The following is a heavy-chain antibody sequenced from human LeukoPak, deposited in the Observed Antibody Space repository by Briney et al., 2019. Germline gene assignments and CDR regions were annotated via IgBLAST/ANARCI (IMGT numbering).Heavy chain of an antibody. CDR1: GYTFTGYY. D-gene: IGHD6-13*01. J-gene: IGHJ5*02. Sequence: GASVKVSCKASGYTFTGYYMHWVRQAPGQGLEWMGWINPNSGGTNHAQKFQGRVTMTRDTSISTAYMELSRLRSDDTAVYYCAAAAGPSDWFDPWGQGTLVTVSS. CDR3: AAAAGPSDWFDP. V-gene: IGHV1-2*02. CDR2: INPNSGGT.